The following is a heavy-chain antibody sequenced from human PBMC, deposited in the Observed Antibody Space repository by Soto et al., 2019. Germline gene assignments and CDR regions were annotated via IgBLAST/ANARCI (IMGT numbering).Heavy chain of an antibody. Sequence: QVQLQESGPGLVKPSETLSLTCTVSGGSISSYYWSWIRQPPGKGLEWIGYIYYSGSTNYNPSLKSRVTISVDTSKNQFSLKLSSVTAADTAVYYCARDLNSGYDSGTPVYWGQGTLVTVSS. CDR2: IYYSGST. J-gene: IGHJ4*02. CDR1: GGSISSYY. D-gene: IGHD5-12*01. V-gene: IGHV4-59*01. CDR3: ARDLNSGYDSGTPVY.